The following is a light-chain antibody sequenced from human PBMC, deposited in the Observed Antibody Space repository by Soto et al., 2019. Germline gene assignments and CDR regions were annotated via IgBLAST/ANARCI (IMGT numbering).Light chain of an antibody. CDR3: QSYDTSLRAYV. Sequence: QSVLAQPPSVSGAPGQRVTIFGTGSTSKIGADYHVHWYRQLPGTAPRLLIYGNTNRPSGVPGRFSGSKSGTSASLAITGLQAEDEGNYYCQSYDTSLRAYVFGTGTKVTVL. CDR1: TSKIGADYH. CDR2: GNT. V-gene: IGLV1-40*01. J-gene: IGLJ1*01.